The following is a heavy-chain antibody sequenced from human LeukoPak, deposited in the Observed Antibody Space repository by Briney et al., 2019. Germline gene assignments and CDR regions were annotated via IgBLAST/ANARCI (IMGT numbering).Heavy chain of an antibody. Sequence: SETLSLTCTVSGGSISSYYWSWIRQPPGQGLEWIGYIYYSGSTNYNPSLKSRVTISVDTSKNQFSLKLSSVTAADTAVYYCARDGRYYGSGPYFDYWGQGTLVTVSS. V-gene: IGHV4-59*01. CDR3: ARDGRYYGSGPYFDY. CDR1: GGSISSYY. CDR2: IYYSGST. D-gene: IGHD3-10*01. J-gene: IGHJ4*02.